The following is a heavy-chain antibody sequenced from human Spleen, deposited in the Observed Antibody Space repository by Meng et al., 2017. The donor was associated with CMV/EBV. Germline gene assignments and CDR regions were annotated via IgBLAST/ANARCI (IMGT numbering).Heavy chain of an antibody. D-gene: IGHD3-10*01. CDR3: ARGSSWFGESADAFDI. J-gene: IGHJ3*02. CDR2: IDNDGDT. V-gene: IGHV3-13*01. Sequence: GGSLRLSCAASGFTFDDYAMHWVRQAPGKGLEWVSTIDNDGDTYYSGSVKGRFTISREDVKNSLYLQMNSLRAGDTAVYYCARGSSWFGESADAFDIWGQGTMVTVSS. CDR1: GFTFDDYA.